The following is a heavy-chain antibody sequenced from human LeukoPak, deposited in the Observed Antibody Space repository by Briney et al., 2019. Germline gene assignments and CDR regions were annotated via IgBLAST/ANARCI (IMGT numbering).Heavy chain of an antibody. CDR1: GFTFRSHA. J-gene: IGHJ4*02. CDR2: IYENGGTT. V-gene: IGHV3-23*01. CDR3: AKDFRIGYTAHFDY. D-gene: IGHD2-2*02. Sequence: GGSLRLSCVGSGFTFRSHAMSWVRQAPEKGLEFVSGIYENGGTTYYADSVKGRFSISRDNSKNTLYLQMDSLRGEDTAVYYCAKDFRIGYTAHFDYWGQGALVTVSS.